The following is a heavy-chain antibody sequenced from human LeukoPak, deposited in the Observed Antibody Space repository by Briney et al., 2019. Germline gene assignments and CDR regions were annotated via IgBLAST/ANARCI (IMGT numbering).Heavy chain of an antibody. V-gene: IGHV3-30*04. CDR2: ISYDGSNK. D-gene: IGHD6-19*01. Sequence: GRSLRLSCAASGFTFSSYAMHWVRQAPGKGLEWVAVISYDGSNKYYADSVKGRLTISRDNSKNTLYLQMNSLRAEHPAVYYCARSGIAVAVPYYFDYWGQGTLVTVSS. CDR3: ARSGIAVAVPYYFDY. CDR1: GFTFSSYA. J-gene: IGHJ4*02.